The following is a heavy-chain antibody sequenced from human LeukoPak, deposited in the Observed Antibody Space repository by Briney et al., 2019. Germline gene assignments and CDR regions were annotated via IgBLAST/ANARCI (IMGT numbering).Heavy chain of an antibody. CDR2: IYNSGST. Sequence: PSETLSLTCTVSGGSISSYYWSWIRQPAGKGLEWIGRIYNSGSTNYNTNYNPSLTSRVTMSVDTSKNQFSLKLSSVTAADTAVYYCARLPQLAVAGTIDAFDIWGQGTMVTVSS. D-gene: IGHD6-19*01. CDR3: ARLPQLAVAGTIDAFDI. CDR1: GGSISSYY. V-gene: IGHV4-4*07. J-gene: IGHJ3*02.